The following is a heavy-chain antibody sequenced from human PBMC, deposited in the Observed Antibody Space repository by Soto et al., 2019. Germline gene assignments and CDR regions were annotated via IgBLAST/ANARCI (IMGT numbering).Heavy chain of an antibody. J-gene: IGHJ4*02. CDR3: TTVGGTGIDDY. V-gene: IGHV3-15*01. D-gene: IGHD3-10*01. Sequence: PGGSLRLSCAASGFTFSNAWMSWVRTAPGKGLEWVGRLKSKTDGGTTDYAAPVKGRFTIPSDDSKNTMYLQMNSLKTEATAAYYCTTVGGTGIDDYCGQGTLVTVSA. CDR2: LKSKTDGGTT. CDR1: GFTFSNAW.